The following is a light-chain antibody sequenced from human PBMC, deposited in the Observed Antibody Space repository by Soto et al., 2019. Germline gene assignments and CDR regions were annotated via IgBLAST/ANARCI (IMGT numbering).Light chain of an antibody. J-gene: IGLJ1*01. CDR3: TSSKSGSLYV. CDR2: NVS. Sequence: QSALTQAASVSGSPGQSITISCTGTSSDVGGYNYVSWYQQFPGKVPKLLIYNVSNRPSGVSNRFSGSKSGNTASLTISGLQAEDEADYFCTSSKSGSLYVFGTGTKVTVL. V-gene: IGLV2-14*01. CDR1: SSDVGGYNY.